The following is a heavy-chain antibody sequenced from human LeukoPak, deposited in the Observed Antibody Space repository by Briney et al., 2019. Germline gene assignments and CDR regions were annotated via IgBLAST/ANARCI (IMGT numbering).Heavy chain of an antibody. CDR2: IYDSGYT. D-gene: IGHD4-17*01. J-gene: IGHJ5*02. CDR1: GASISHYY. Sequence: SETLSLTCTLSGASISHYYWSWIRQPPGKGLEWIGYIYDSGYTKYNPSLKSRVTISVDMSKNHFSLKLTSVTAADTAVYYCARAGGDHPFDPWGQGALVTVSS. V-gene: IGHV4-59*01. CDR3: ARAGGDHPFDP.